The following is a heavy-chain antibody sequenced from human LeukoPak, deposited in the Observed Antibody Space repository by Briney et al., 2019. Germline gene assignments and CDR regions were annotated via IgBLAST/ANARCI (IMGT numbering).Heavy chain of an antibody. Sequence: SQTLSLTCAISGDSVSSNSAAWNWIRQSPSRGLEWLGRTNYRSKWYDDYAQSVKSRITINPDTSKNQFSLQLNSVTPEDTAVYYCARDLGSFGSGSYLGYWGQGTLVTVSS. CDR3: ARDLGSFGSGSYLGY. V-gene: IGHV6-1*01. J-gene: IGHJ4*02. D-gene: IGHD3-10*01. CDR2: TNYRSKWYD. CDR1: GDSVSSNSAA.